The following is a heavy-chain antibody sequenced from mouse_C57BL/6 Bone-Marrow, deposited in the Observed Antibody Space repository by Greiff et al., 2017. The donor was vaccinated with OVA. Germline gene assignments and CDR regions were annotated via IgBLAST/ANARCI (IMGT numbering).Heavy chain of an antibody. CDR1: GYSITSGYY. CDR2: ISYDGSN. J-gene: IGHJ2*01. D-gene: IGHD4-1*01. V-gene: IGHV3-6*01. Sequence: EVKLQESGPGLVKPSQSLSLTCSVTGYSITSGYYWNWIRQFPGNKLEWMGYISYDGSNNYNPSLKNRISITRDTSKNQFFLKLNSVTTEDTATYDCARAITGMGYYFDYWGQGTTLTVSS. CDR3: ARAITGMGYYFDY.